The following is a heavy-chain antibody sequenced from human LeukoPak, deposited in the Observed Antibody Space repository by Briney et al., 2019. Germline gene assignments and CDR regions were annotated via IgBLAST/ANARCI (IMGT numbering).Heavy chain of an antibody. V-gene: IGHV3-48*02. CDR3: SGSYRYDAFDI. Sequence: GGSLRLSCAASGFTFSSYSMNWVRQAPGKGLEWVSYISSSSSTIYYADSVKGRFTISRDNAKNSLYLQTNSLKDEDTAVYYCSGSYRYDAFDIWGQGTMVTVSS. J-gene: IGHJ3*02. CDR1: GFTFSSYS. D-gene: IGHD3-16*02. CDR2: ISSSSSTI.